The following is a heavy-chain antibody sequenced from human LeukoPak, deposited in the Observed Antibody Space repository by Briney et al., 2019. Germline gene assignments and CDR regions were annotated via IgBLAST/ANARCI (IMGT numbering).Heavy chain of an antibody. Sequence: PSETLSLTRTVSGGSISSYFWSWIRQPPGKGLEWIGYIYYRGSTNYNPSLKSRVTISVDTSKNQCSLKLSSVTAADTAVYYCARDSGSYSSLYYYYGMDVWGQGTTVTVSS. CDR1: GGSISSYF. D-gene: IGHD1-26*01. CDR3: ARDSGSYSSLYYYYGMDV. CDR2: IYYRGST. J-gene: IGHJ6*02. V-gene: IGHV4-59*01.